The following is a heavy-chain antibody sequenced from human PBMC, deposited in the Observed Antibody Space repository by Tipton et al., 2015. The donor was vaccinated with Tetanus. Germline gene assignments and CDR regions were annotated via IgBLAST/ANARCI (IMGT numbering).Heavy chain of an antibody. CDR3: ARGVWFGPGPKYYFDY. J-gene: IGHJ4*02. D-gene: IGHD3-10*01. CDR2: VYYTGKT. V-gene: IGHV4-59*12. Sequence: TLSLTCTVSGGSISGYYWSWIRQPPGKGLEWIGYVYYTGKTNSNPSLKSRVTISVDTSRNQFSLKLSSVTAADTAVYYCARGVWFGPGPKYYFDYWGQGTLVTVSS. CDR1: GGSISGYY.